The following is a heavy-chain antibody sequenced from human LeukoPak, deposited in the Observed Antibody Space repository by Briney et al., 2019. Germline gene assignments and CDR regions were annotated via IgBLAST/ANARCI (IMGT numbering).Heavy chain of an antibody. V-gene: IGHV1-69*13. Sequence: ASVKVSCKASGGTFSSYAISWVRQAPGQGLEWMGGIIPIFGTANYAQKFQGRVTITADESTGTAYMELSSLRSEDTAVYYCARDNEDCSSTSCYAGPVLDYWGQGTLVTVSS. CDR2: IIPIFGTA. CDR1: GGTFSSYA. D-gene: IGHD2-2*01. J-gene: IGHJ4*02. CDR3: ARDNEDCSSTSCYAGPVLDY.